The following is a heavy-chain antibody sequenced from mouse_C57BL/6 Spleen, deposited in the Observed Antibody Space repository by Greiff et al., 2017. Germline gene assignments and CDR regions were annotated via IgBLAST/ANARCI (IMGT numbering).Heavy chain of an antibody. CDR1: GYTFTSYW. J-gene: IGHJ3*01. D-gene: IGHD2-4*01. V-gene: IGHV1-72*01. CDR3: AREFRLYPYDYPFAY. Sequence: QVQLQQPGAELVKPGASVKLSCKASGYTFTSYWLHWVKQRPGRGLEWIGRLDPNSGGTKYNEKFKSTATLTVDKPSSTAYMQLSSLTSADSAVYYWAREFRLYPYDYPFAYWGQGTLVTVSA. CDR2: LDPNSGGT.